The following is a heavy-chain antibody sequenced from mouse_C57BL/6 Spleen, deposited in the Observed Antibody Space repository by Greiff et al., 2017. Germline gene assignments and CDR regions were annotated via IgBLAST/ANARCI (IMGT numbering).Heavy chain of an antibody. CDR2: IYIGNGYT. V-gene: IGHV1-58*01. CDR1: GYTFTSYG. J-gene: IGHJ4*01. Sequence: VQLKESGAELVRPGSSVKMSCKTSGYTFTSYGINWVKQRPGQGLEWIGYIYIGNGYTEYHEKFKGKATLTSHTSSRTAYMQLSSLTSEDSAIYFCARSYFDSSYQYYYAMDYWGQGTSVTVSS. D-gene: IGHD1-1*01. CDR3: ARSYFDSSYQYYYAMDY.